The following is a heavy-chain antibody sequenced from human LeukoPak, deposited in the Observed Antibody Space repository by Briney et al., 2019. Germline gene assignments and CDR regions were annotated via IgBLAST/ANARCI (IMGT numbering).Heavy chain of an antibody. D-gene: IGHD1-26*01. V-gene: IGHV3-64*01. CDR3: ARAPYSGSYSDY. CDR2: ISSNGGST. Sequence: PGGSLRLSCAASGFSLRGYAMHWVRQAPGKGLEYVSAISSNGGSTFYVNSVEGRFTISRDNSKNTLYLQMGSLRAEDMAVYYCARAPYSGSYSDYWGQGTLVTVSS. CDR1: GFSLRGYA. J-gene: IGHJ4*02.